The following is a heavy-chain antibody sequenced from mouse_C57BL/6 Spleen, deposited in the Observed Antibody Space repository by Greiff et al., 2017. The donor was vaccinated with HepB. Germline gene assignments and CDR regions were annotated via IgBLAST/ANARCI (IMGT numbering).Heavy chain of an antibody. CDR3: ARSPYYGSSYGWYVDV. V-gene: IGHV1-39*01. CDR1: GYSFTDYN. Sequence: VQLQQSGPELVKPGASVKISCKASGYSFTDYNMNWVKQSNGKSLEWIGVINPNYGTTSYNQKFKGKATLTVDQSSSTAYMQLNSLTSEDSAVYYCARSPYYGSSYGWYVDVWGTGTTVTVAS. J-gene: IGHJ1*03. CDR2: INPNYGTT. D-gene: IGHD1-1*01.